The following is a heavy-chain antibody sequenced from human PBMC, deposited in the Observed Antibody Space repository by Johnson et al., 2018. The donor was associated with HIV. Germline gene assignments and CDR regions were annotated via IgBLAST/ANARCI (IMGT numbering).Heavy chain of an antibody. V-gene: IGHV3-33*01. CDR2: IWYDGSNK. D-gene: IGHD3-3*01. J-gene: IGHJ3*02. CDR3: ARDGHDPRPQLNDAFDI. CDR1: GFTFSSYG. Sequence: VQLVESGGGVVQPGRSLRLSCAASGFTFSSYGMHWVRQAPGKVLEWVAVIWYDGSNKYYADSVKGRFIISRDNSKNTLYLQMNSLRAEDTAVYYCARDGHDPRPQLNDAFDIWGQGTMVTVSS.